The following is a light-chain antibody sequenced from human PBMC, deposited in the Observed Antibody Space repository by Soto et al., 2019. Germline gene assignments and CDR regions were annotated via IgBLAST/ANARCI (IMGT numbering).Light chain of an antibody. V-gene: IGKV4-1*01. J-gene: IGKJ1*01. CDR1: QSLLSSSDNRNY. CDR3: QHYYSVPPT. CDR2: WAS. Sequence: DIVMTQSPDSLTVSLGERATINCKSSQSLLSSSDNRNYLAWYQHKPGQSPKMLIYWASTRYSRVPDRFSGSGSGTDFSLTISSLQAEDVAVYYCQHYYSVPPTFGQGTKVEIK.